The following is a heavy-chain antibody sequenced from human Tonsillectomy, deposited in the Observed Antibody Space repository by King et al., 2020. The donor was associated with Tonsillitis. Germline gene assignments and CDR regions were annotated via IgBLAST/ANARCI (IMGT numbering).Heavy chain of an antibody. CDR3: ARHEGVSASGSYDY. D-gene: IGHD3-10*01. CDR2: IHYIGST. CDR1: HDSISSSNYF. V-gene: IGHV4-39*06. Sequence: QLQESGPGLVKPSETLSLTCTVSHDSISSSNYFWGWIRQPPGKGLEWIGSIHYIGSTYYNSSLKSRVTISVDTSKNQFPLNLNSVTAADTAVYYCARHEGVSASGSYDYWGQGTLVTVSS. J-gene: IGHJ4*02.